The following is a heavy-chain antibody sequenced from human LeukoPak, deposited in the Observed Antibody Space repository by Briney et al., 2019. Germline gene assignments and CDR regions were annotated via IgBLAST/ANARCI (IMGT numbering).Heavy chain of an antibody. V-gene: IGHV1-46*01. CDR3: ARDLKPPIDP. J-gene: IGHJ5*02. Sequence: ASVKVSCKASGYTFTSYNLHWVRQAPGQGLEWMGMFNPRQGTTTYAETFQGRVSITADTPSTTVYMELRTLRSEDTAIYFCARDLKPPIDPWGPGTLVVVSS. CDR2: FNPRQGTT. CDR1: GYTFTSYN.